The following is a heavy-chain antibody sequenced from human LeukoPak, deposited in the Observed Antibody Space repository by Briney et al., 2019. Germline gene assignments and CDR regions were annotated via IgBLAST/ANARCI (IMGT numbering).Heavy chain of an antibody. V-gene: IGHV3-7*03. CDR3: ARDGVWGPFDY. CDR2: IKQDGSEK. CDR1: GFTFSSYS. Sequence: GGSLRLSCAASGFTFSSYSMNWVRQAPGKGLEWVANIKQDGSEKYYVDSVKGRFTISRDNAKNSLYLQMNSLRAEDTAIYYCARDGVWGPFDYWGQGALVTVSS. J-gene: IGHJ4*02. D-gene: IGHD3-16*01.